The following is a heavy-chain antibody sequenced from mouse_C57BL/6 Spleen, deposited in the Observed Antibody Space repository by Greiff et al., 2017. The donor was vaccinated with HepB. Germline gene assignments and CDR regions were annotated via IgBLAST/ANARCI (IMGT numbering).Heavy chain of an antibody. J-gene: IGHJ4*01. CDR2: IYPGNSDT. CDR1: GYTFTSYW. Sequence: EVQLQQSGTVLARPGASVKMSCKTSGYTFTSYWMHWVKQRPGQGLEWIGAIYPGNSDTSYNQKFKGKAKLTAVTSASTAYMELSSLTNEDSAVYYCTTSTTVVATGAMDYWGQGTSVTVSS. CDR3: TTSTTVVATGAMDY. D-gene: IGHD1-1*01. V-gene: IGHV1-5*01.